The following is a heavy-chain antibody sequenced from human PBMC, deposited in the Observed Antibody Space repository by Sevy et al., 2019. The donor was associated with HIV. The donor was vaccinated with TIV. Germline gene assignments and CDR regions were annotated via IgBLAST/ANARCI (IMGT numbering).Heavy chain of an antibody. CDR2: IYTSGST. Sequence: SETLSLTCTVSGGSISSYYWSWIRQPAGKGLEWIGRIYTSGSTNYNPSLKSRVTMSVDTSKNQFSLKLSSVTAADTAVYYCAKDPLITFGGVIVRYNWFDPWGQGTLVTVSS. CDR1: GGSISSYY. CDR3: AKDPLITFGGVIVRYNWFDP. J-gene: IGHJ5*02. V-gene: IGHV4-4*07. D-gene: IGHD3-16*02.